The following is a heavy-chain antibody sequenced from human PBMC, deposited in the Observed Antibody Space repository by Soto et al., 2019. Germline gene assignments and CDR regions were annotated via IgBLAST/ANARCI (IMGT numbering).Heavy chain of an antibody. J-gene: IGHJ4*02. CDR1: GGSITSGGYY. V-gene: IGHV4-31*03. CDR3: ARDKDGYNNVDY. D-gene: IGHD4-4*01. Sequence: SETLSLTCTVSGGSITSGGYYWSWIRQHPGKGLEWIGYIYYSGSTYYNPSLKSRVTISVDTSKNQFSLKLSSVTAADTAVYYCARDKDGYNNVDYWGQGTLVTVSS. CDR2: IYYSGST.